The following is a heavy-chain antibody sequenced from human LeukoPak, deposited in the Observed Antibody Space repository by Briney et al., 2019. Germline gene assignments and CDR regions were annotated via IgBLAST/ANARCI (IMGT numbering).Heavy chain of an antibody. CDR3: ARHAGGYDRELDY. Sequence: KASETLSLTCTVSGGSISSSSYYWGWIRQPPGQGLEWIGSIYYSGSTYYNPSLKSRVTISVDTSKNQFSLKLSSVTAADTAVYYCARHAGGYDRELDYWGQGTLVTVSS. CDR1: GGSISSSSYY. J-gene: IGHJ4*02. V-gene: IGHV4-39*01. CDR2: IYYSGST. D-gene: IGHD5-12*01.